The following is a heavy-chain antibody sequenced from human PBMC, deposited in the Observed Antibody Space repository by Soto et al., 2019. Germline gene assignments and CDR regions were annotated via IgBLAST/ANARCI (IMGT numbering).Heavy chain of an antibody. CDR3: TRDRPHIGSYHSYGMDV. CDR1: GGTFSSYA. V-gene: IGHV1-69*13. Sequence: ASVKVSCKASGGTFSSYAISWVRQAPGQGLEWMGGIIPIFGTANYAQKFQGRVTITADESTSTAYMELSSLRSEDTAVYYCTRDRPHIGSYHSYGMDVWGQGTTVTVSS. J-gene: IGHJ6*02. D-gene: IGHD1-26*01. CDR2: IIPIFGTA.